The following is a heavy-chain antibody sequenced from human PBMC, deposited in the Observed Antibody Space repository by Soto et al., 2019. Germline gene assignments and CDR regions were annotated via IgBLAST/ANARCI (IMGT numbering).Heavy chain of an antibody. D-gene: IGHD6-13*01. Sequence: QVQLVESGGGVVQPGRSLRLSCAASGITFSNYAMHWVRQAPGKGLEWVALMSYDGGDRYYVDSVKGRFTISRDNSKNTLYLQMNSLRPEDTAVYYCAKGLHSSSWVNGNFDLWGRGTLVTVSS. V-gene: IGHV3-30*18. CDR2: MSYDGGDR. J-gene: IGHJ2*01. CDR1: GITFSNYA. CDR3: AKGLHSSSWVNGNFDL.